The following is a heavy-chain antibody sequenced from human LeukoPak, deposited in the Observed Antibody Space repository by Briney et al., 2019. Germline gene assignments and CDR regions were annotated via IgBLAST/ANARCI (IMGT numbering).Heavy chain of an antibody. CDR1: GFTFSSYE. Sequence: GGSLRLSCAASGFTFSSYEMNWVRQAPGKGLEWVSYISSSSSAIYYADSVQGRFTISRDNAQNSLSLQMNSLRAEDTAVYYCAELGITMIGGVWGKGTTVTISS. J-gene: IGHJ6*04. V-gene: IGHV3-48*03. CDR2: ISSSSSAI. D-gene: IGHD3-10*02. CDR3: AELGITMIGGV.